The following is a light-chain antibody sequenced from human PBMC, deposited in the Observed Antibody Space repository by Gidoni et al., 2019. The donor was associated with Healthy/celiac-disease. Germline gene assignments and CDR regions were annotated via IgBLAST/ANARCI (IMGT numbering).Light chain of an antibody. CDR3: SSYTSSSTVV. V-gene: IGLV2-14*01. J-gene: IGLJ2*01. CDR1: SSDVGGYNY. Sequence: SAPAPPAYVAGATGQSITISCTGTSSDVGGYNYVSWYQQHPCKAPKLMIYDVSNRPSGVSNRFSGSKSGNTASLTISGLQAEDEADYYCSSYTSSSTVVFGGGTKLPVL. CDR2: DVS.